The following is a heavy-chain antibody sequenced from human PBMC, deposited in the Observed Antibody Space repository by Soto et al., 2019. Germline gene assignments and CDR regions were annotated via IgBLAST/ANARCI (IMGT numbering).Heavy chain of an antibody. V-gene: IGHV1-69*01. J-gene: IGHJ4*02. CDR3: ARDLEFRDGNISHLDY. Sequence: QVQLVQSGAEVKKPGSSVKVSCKASGGTFSSHVFNWVRQAPGQGLEWMGGIMPIIGTANYAQKFQGRVTRTADESTSTADMELSSLRSEDTAVYYWARDLEFRDGNISHLDYWGQGTLGTVSS. CDR1: GGTFSSHV. CDR2: IMPIIGTA. D-gene: IGHD3-10*01.